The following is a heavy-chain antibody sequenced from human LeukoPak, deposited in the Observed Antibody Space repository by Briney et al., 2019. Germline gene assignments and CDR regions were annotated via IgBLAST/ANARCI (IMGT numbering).Heavy chain of an antibody. Sequence: GGSLRLSCAASGFTFSDYYMSSIHQAPGKGLEWVSYISSSGSTIYYADSVKGRFTISRDNAKNSLYLQMNSLRAEDTAVYYCAREVPQAIAAAGLDYWGQGTLVTVSS. J-gene: IGHJ4*02. CDR2: ISSSGSTI. CDR3: AREVPQAIAAAGLDY. V-gene: IGHV3-11*01. D-gene: IGHD6-13*01. CDR1: GFTFSDYY.